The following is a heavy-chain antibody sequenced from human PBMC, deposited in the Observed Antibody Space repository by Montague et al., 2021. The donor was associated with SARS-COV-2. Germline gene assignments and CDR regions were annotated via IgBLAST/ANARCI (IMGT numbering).Heavy chain of an antibody. J-gene: IGHJ6*02. CDR1: ISSSRYY. Sequence: SETLSLTCTVSISSSRYYWDWIRQPPGKGLEWIGSMYYSWNTYXXPSLXXXVTISVDTSKNQFSLKLSSVTAADPAVSYCARGRWEPVLGVIAYYYGMDVWGQGTPVTVSS. V-gene: IGHV4-39*07. D-gene: IGHD3-22*01. CDR3: ARGRWEPVLGVIAYYYGMDV. CDR2: MYYSWNT.